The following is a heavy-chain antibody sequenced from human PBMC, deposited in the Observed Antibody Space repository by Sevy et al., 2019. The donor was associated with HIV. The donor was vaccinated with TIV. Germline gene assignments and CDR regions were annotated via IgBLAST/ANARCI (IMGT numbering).Heavy chain of an antibody. D-gene: IGHD2-8*01. CDR2: LSFGCGKI. CDR1: GFDFSIYS. J-gene: IGHJ4*02. Sequence: GGSLRLSCAASGFDFSIYSMSWVRQAPGKGLERVSTLSFGCGKINYANSVKGRFTISRDNSMSSVYLQMNNMRVEDTVVYYCAREGCTKPHDYWGQGTLVTVSS. CDR3: AREGCTKPHDY. V-gene: IGHV3-23*01.